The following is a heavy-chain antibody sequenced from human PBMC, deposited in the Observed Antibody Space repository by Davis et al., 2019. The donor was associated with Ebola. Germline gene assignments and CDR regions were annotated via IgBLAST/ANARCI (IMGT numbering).Heavy chain of an antibody. Sequence: AASVKVSCKASGYTFTSYGISLVRQAPGQGLEWMGWISAYNGNTNYAQKLQGRVTMTTDTSTSTAYMELSSLRSEDTAVYYCARDPGYSSSNNWFDPWGQGTLVTVSS. D-gene: IGHD6-6*01. V-gene: IGHV1-18*01. CDR2: ISAYNGNT. CDR3: ARDPGYSSSNNWFDP. J-gene: IGHJ5*02. CDR1: GYTFTSYG.